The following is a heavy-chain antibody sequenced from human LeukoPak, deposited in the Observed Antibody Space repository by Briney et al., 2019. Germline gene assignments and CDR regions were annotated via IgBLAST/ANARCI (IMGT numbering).Heavy chain of an antibody. Sequence: GGSLRLSCAASGFTFSGYWMSWVRQTPEKGLEWVANIKQDGYEKYYVDSVKGRFTISRDNAKNSLYLQMNGLRADDTAIYYCARDKIVGPTTLDYWGQGTLVTVYS. D-gene: IGHD1-26*01. CDR3: ARDKIVGPTTLDY. CDR2: IKQDGYEK. CDR1: GFTFSGYW. J-gene: IGHJ4*02. V-gene: IGHV3-7*01.